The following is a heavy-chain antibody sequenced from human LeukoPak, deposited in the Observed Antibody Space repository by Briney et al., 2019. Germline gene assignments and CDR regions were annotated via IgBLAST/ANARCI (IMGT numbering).Heavy chain of an antibody. CDR3: ARAPYRCYGITMVRGGVSNWFDP. D-gene: IGHD3-10*01. CDR2: INHSGST. Sequence: SETLSLTCAVYGGSFSGYYWSWIRQPPGKGLEWIGEINHSGSTNYNPSLKSRVTISVDTSKNQFSLKLSSVTAADTAVYYCARAPYRCYGITMVRGGVSNWFDPWGQGTLVTVSS. V-gene: IGHV4-34*01. J-gene: IGHJ5*02. CDR1: GGSFSGYY.